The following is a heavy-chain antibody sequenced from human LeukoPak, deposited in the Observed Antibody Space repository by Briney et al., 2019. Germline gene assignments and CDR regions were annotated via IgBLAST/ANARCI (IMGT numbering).Heavy chain of an antibody. CDR3: ARDPGIVVVIDDAFDI. V-gene: IGHV3-21*01. J-gene: IGHJ3*02. D-gene: IGHD3-22*01. Sequence: GGSLRLSCAASGFTVSSNYMSWVRQAPGKGLEWXXXISSSSSYIFYADSVMGRFTISRDNAKNSLYLQMNSLRAEDTAVYYCARDPGIVVVIDDAFDIWGQGTMVTVSS. CDR2: ISSSSSYI. CDR1: GFTVSSNY.